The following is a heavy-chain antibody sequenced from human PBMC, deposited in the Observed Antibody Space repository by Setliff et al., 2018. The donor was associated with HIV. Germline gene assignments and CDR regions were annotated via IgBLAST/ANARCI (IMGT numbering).Heavy chain of an antibody. V-gene: IGHV4-34*01. CDR1: CGSFSGYY. D-gene: IGHD5-18*01. J-gene: IGHJ4*02. CDR2: INHSGST. CDR3: ARERDARGIQLWLPYFDY. Sequence: SETLSLTCAVYCGSFSGYYWSWIRQPPGKGLEWIGEINHSGSTNYNPSLKSRVTISVDTSKNQFSLKLRSVTAADTAVYYCARERDARGIQLWLPYFDYWGQGTLVTVSS.